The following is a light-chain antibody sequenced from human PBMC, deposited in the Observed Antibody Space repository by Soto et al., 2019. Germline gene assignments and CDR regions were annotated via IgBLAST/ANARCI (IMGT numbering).Light chain of an antibody. Sequence: DIQLTQSPSFLSASVGDRVTITCRASQGIASSLAWYQQKAGKAPKLLIYGASTLETGVPSRFSGSVPGTEFTLTISSLQPEDFGIYYFQQFNSYPLTFGGGTKVEIK. V-gene: IGKV1-9*01. J-gene: IGKJ4*01. CDR2: GAS. CDR3: QQFNSYPLT. CDR1: QGIASS.